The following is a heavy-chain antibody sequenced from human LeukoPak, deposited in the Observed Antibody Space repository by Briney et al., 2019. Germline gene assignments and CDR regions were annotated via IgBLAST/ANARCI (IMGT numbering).Heavy chain of an antibody. CDR2: IKQDGSEN. Sequence: GGSLRLSCAASGFTFSGYWMSWVRQAPGKGLEWVANIKQDGSENYFVDSVKGRFTFSRDNAKNSLYLQMNSLRAEDTAVYYCARVRAVMGAFDIWGQGTLVTVSP. CDR3: ARVRAVMGAFDI. D-gene: IGHD3-16*01. J-gene: IGHJ3*02. CDR1: GFTFSGYW. V-gene: IGHV3-7*01.